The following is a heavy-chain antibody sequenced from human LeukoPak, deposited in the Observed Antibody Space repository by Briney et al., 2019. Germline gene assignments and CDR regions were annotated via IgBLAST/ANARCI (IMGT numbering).Heavy chain of an antibody. CDR3: ASGTAMAGSDYYYYYYMDV. CDR1: GGAFSSYA. D-gene: IGHD5-18*01. CDR2: IIPIFGTA. Sequence: SVKVSCKASGGAFSSYAISWVRQAPGQGLEWMGGIIPIFGTANYAQKFQGRVTITADKSTSTAYMELSSLRSEDTAVYYCASGTAMAGSDYYYYYYMDVWGKGTTVTVSS. V-gene: IGHV1-69*06. J-gene: IGHJ6*03.